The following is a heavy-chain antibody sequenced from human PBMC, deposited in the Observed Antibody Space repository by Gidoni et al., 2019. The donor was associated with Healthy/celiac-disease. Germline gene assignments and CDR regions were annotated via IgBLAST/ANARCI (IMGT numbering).Heavy chain of an antibody. CDR2: IYWDDDK. J-gene: IGHJ4*02. CDR1: GFSLSTSGVG. V-gene: IGHV2-5*02. D-gene: IGHD6-19*01. Sequence: QITLKESGPTLVKPTQTLTLTCTFSGFSLSTSGVGVGWIRQPPGKALEWLALIYWDDDKRYTPSLKSRLTITKDTSKNPVVLTMTNMDPVDTATYYCAHSDSSPPQFDYWGQGALVTVXS. CDR3: AHSDSSPPQFDY.